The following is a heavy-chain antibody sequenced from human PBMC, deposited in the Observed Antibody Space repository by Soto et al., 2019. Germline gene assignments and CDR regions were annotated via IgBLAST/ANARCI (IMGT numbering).Heavy chain of an antibody. J-gene: IGHJ6*02. CDR3: ARDPAAGAEHCYYGMDV. D-gene: IGHD1-26*01. Sequence: QVQLVQSGAEVKKPGASVKVSCKASGYTFTSYAMHWVRQAPGQRLEWMGWINAGNGNTKYSQKFQGRVTITRDTSASTAYMELSSLRSEDTAVYYCARDPAAGAEHCYYGMDVWGQGTTVTVSS. CDR1: GYTFTSYA. CDR2: INAGNGNT. V-gene: IGHV1-3*01.